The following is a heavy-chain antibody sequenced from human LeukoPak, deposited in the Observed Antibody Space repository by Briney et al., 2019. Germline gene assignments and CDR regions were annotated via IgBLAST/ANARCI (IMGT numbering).Heavy chain of an antibody. CDR1: GFTFSSYA. Sequence: GGSLRLSCAASGFTFSSYAMSWVRQTPGKGLEWVSGISASGGSSYYAASVKGRFTISRDNFKNTLYLQMNSLRAEDTALYYCAKDSMSYFDSWGQGTLVTVSS. J-gene: IGHJ4*02. CDR2: ISASGGSS. V-gene: IGHV3-23*01. D-gene: IGHD2-2*01. CDR3: AKDSMSYFDS.